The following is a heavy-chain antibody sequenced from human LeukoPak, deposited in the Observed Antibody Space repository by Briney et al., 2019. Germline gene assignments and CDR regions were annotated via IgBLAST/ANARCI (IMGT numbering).Heavy chain of an antibody. D-gene: IGHD3-22*01. CDR2: IHHSGGT. CDR1: GGSISSENW. V-gene: IGHV4-4*02. CDR3: ARYYYDSNGYLADY. J-gene: IGHJ4*02. Sequence: SETLSLTCAVSGGSISSENWWTWVCQSPGKGLEWIGEIHHSGGTNYNPSLRSRVTISVDKSKNQFSLKLTSVSAADTAVYYFARYYYDSNGYLADYWGQGTLVTVSS.